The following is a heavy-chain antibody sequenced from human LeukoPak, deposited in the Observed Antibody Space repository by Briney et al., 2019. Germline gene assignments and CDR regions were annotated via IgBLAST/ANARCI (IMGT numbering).Heavy chain of an antibody. D-gene: IGHD3-3*01. J-gene: IGHJ1*01. CDR2: ISAYNGDT. V-gene: IGHV1-18*01. CDR3: ARDWGGYYHSEYFQH. CDR1: GYTFTNYG. Sequence: ASVKVSCKASGYTFTNYGISWVRQAPGQGLEWMGWISAYNGDTNYAQKLQGRVTMTTDTSTSTAYMELRSLRSDDTAVYYCARDWGGYYHSEYFQHWGQGTLVTVSS.